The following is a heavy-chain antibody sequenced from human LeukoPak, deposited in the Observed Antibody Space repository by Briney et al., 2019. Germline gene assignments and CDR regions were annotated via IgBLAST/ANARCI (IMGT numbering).Heavy chain of an antibody. Sequence: PGGSLRLSCAASGFTFSSYWMSWVRQAPGKGLEWVANIKQDGSEKYYVDSVKGRFTISRDNAKNSPYLQMNSLRAEDTAVYYCARPSLFYYYDSSGYSEGWFDPWGQGTLVTVSS. CDR2: IKQDGSEK. D-gene: IGHD3-22*01. V-gene: IGHV3-7*01. CDR3: ARPSLFYYYDSSGYSEGWFDP. J-gene: IGHJ5*02. CDR1: GFTFSSYW.